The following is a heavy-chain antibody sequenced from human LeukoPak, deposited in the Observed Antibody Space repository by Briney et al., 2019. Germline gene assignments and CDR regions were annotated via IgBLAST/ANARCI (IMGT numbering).Heavy chain of an antibody. V-gene: IGHV1-69*05. CDR2: IIPIFGTA. D-gene: IGHD3-22*01. CDR1: GGTFSSYA. J-gene: IGHJ3*02. CDR3: ASVIDDSSGWAFDI. Sequence: SVKVSCKASGGTFSSYAISWVRQAPGQGLEWMGGIIPIFGTANYAQKFQGRVTITRDTSSNTAYMELSSLRSEDTAVYYCASVIDDSSGWAFDIWGQGTMVTVSS.